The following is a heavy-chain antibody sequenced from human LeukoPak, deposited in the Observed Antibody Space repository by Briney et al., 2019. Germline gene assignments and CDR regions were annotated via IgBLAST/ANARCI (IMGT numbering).Heavy chain of an antibody. Sequence: ASVKVSCKVSGYTLTELSMHWVRQAPGKGLEWMGGFDPEDGETIYAQKFQGRVTMTEDTSTDTAYMELSSLRSEDTAVYYCVTGFTSAAGAYGMDVWGQGTTVTVSS. CDR2: FDPEDGET. CDR1: GYTLTELS. D-gene: IGHD6-13*01. J-gene: IGHJ6*02. V-gene: IGHV1-24*01. CDR3: VTGFTSAAGAYGMDV.